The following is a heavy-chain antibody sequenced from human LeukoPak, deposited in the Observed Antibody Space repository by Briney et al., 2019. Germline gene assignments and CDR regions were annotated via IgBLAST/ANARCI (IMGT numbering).Heavy chain of an antibody. CDR2: LSSSGAST. V-gene: IGHV3-23*01. Sequence: PGGSLRLSCVASGFTFSNYAMSWVPQAPGQGLEWVSALSSSGASTFYADSVKGRFTISRDNSKNKLYLQMNSLRAEDTAVYYCAKPHTTGNNYYYYMDVWGKGTTVTVSS. CDR1: GFTFSNYA. CDR3: AKPHTTGNNYYYYMDV. J-gene: IGHJ6*03. D-gene: IGHD1-1*01.